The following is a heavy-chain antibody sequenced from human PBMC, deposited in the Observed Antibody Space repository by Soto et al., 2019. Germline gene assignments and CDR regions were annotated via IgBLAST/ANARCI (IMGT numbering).Heavy chain of an antibody. Sequence: EVKLVESGGGLVTPGGSLRLSCAASGFTFSNAWMNWVRQAPGKGLEWVGLIKMKSEGATRHYAAPVNGRFTISRDDSKSNLYLQMSSLKTEDTAVYYCTTLGSHYYYHNFDVWGQGTTVTVSS. J-gene: IGHJ6*02. V-gene: IGHV3-15*07. CDR3: TTLGSHYYYHNFDV. CDR2: IKMKSEGATR. CDR1: GFTFSNAW.